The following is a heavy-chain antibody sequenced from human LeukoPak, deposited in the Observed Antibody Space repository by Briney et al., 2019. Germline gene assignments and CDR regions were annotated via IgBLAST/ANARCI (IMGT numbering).Heavy chain of an antibody. D-gene: IGHD4-17*01. CDR1: GYSFTSYW. CDR3: ARLVGYGDYSLDY. CDR2: IDPSDSYT. Sequence: GESLKISCKSSGYSFTSYWISWVRQMPGKGLEWMGRIDPSDSYTNYSPSFQGHVTISADKSISTAYLQWSSLEASDTAMYYCARLVGYGDYSLDYWGQGTLVTVSS. J-gene: IGHJ4*02. V-gene: IGHV5-10-1*01.